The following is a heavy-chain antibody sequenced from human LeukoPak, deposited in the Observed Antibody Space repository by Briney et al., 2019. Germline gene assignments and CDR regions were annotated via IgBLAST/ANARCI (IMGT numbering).Heavy chain of an antibody. Sequence: GASVKVSCKASGYTFTSYGISWVRQAPGQGLEWMGWISAYNGNTNYAQKLQGRVTMTTDTSTSTAYMELRSLRSDDTAVYYCARPERGYSYGAYYYYGMDVWGQGTTVTVSS. D-gene: IGHD5-18*01. J-gene: IGHJ6*02. CDR1: GYTFTSYG. CDR3: ARPERGYSYGAYYYYGMDV. CDR2: ISAYNGNT. V-gene: IGHV1-18*01.